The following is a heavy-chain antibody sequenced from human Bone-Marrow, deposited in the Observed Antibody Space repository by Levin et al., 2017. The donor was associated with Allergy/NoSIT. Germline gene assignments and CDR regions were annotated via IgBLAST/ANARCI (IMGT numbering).Heavy chain of an antibody. CDR2: ISTYDGNT. J-gene: IGHJ4*02. CDR3: TRDSRVGSTGNDY. V-gene: IGHV1-18*01. CDR1: GYSFTRDG. D-gene: IGHD1-1*01. Sequence: GASVKVSCKTSGYSFTRDGISWVRQTPGQGLQWVGWISTYDGNTNYAPKFQGRVTMTADTSTSTVFMELRSLRSDDSALYYCTRDSRVGSTGNDYWGQGTLVTVSS.